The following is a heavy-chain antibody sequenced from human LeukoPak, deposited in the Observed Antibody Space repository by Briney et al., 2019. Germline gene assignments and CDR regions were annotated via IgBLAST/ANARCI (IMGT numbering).Heavy chain of an antibody. CDR3: ASFSLSGYSYGYDY. V-gene: IGHV4-59*08. CDR2: LYYSGST. CDR1: GGSISSYY. D-gene: IGHD5-18*01. Sequence: SETLSLTCTLSGGSISSYYWSCIRQPPGRGLEWIAYLYYSGSTNYITSLKSRVTISVDTSKNQFSLNLRSVTAADKAVYYCASFSLSGYSYGYDYWGQGTLVTASS. J-gene: IGHJ4*02.